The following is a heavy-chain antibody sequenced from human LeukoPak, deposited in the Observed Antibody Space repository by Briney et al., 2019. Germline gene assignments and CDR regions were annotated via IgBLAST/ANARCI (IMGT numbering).Heavy chain of an antibody. CDR3: VKDRAVDY. CDR1: GFSFSSYA. J-gene: IGHJ4*02. CDR2: ISSKGGPT. D-gene: IGHD3-10*01. V-gene: IGHV3-64D*06. Sequence: GGSLRLSCSASGFSFSSYAMHWVRQAPGKGLQYVSSISSKGGPTYYADSVKGRFTISRDDSKNTLYLQMSSLRNEDTAVYYCVKDRAVDYWGQGTLVTVSS.